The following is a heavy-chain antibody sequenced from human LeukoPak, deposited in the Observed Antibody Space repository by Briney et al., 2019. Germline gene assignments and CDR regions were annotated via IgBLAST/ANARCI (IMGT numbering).Heavy chain of an antibody. CDR2: IAHHGNNK. CDR3: AKDGSWSCTD. CDR1: GFTFSTSA. V-gene: IGHV3-30*02. Sequence: GGSLRLSCGASGFTFSTSAMHWVRQGPGKGLEWVAYIAHHGNNKYYADSVKGRFTISRDNSKGSLYLQMNSLRADDTAVYYCAKDGSWSCTDWGQGTLVRVSS. D-gene: IGHD2-8*02. J-gene: IGHJ4*02.